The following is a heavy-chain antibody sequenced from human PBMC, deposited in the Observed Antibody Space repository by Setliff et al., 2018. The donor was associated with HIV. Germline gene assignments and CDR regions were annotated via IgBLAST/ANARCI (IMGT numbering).Heavy chain of an antibody. CDR2: VSWDGGTT. CDR1: GFTFDDYG. J-gene: IGHJ3*02. D-gene: IGHD1-1*01. Sequence: LRLSCAASGFTFDDYGMHWVRQAPGKGLEWVSFVSWDGGTTYYADSVKGRFTISRHNTKNSLHFQMDDLRAEDTAVYYCAREEGTKGAFDIWGQGTKVT. V-gene: IGHV3-43D*04. CDR3: AREEGTKGAFDI.